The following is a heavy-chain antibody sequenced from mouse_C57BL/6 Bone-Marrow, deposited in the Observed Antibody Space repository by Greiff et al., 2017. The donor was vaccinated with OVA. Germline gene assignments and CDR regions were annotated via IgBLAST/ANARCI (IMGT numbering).Heavy chain of an antibody. J-gene: IGHJ3*01. Sequence: VQLQQSGAELVRPGASVKLSCTASGFNIKDDYMHWVKQRPEQGLEWIGGIDPENGDTEYASKFQGKATIPADTSSNTAYLQLSSLTSEDTAVYYCTTYYSNYVAWFAYWGQGTLVTVSA. V-gene: IGHV14-4*01. D-gene: IGHD2-5*01. CDR1: GFNIKDDY. CDR3: TTYYSNYVAWFAY. CDR2: IDPENGDT.